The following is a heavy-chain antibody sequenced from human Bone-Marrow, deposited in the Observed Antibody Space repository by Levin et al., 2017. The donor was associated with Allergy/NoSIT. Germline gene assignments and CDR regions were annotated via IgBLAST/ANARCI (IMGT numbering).Heavy chain of an antibody. Sequence: SETLSLTCAVYGGSFSGYYWSWIRQPPGKGLEWIGEINHSGSTNYNPSLKSRVTISVDTSKNQFSLKLSSVTAADTAVYYCARGRYYYGSGSTNYWGQGTLVTVSS. CDR2: INHSGST. V-gene: IGHV4-34*01. D-gene: IGHD3-10*01. J-gene: IGHJ4*02. CDR3: ARGRYYYGSGSTNY. CDR1: GGSFSGYY.